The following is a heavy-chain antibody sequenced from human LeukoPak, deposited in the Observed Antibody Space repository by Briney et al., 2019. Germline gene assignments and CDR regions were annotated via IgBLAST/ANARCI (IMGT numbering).Heavy chain of an antibody. J-gene: IGHJ6*02. CDR2: ISYDGSNK. Sequence: GGSLRLSCAASGFTFSSYAMHWVRQAPGKGLEWVAVISYDGSNKYYADSVKGRFTISRDNSKNTLYLQMNSLRAEDTAVYYCARDPLPIAVAGHYYYYGMDVWGQGTTVTVSS. CDR3: ARDPLPIAVAGHYYYYGMDV. CDR1: GFTFSSYA. V-gene: IGHV3-30-3*01. D-gene: IGHD6-19*01.